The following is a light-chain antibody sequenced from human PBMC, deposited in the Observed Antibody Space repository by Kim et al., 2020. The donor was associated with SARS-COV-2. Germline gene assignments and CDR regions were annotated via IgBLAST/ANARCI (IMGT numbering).Light chain of an antibody. J-gene: IGKJ1*01. CDR1: QSVSSSY. V-gene: IGKV3-20*01. CDR3: QHYGSSQT. CDR2: GAS. Sequence: EIVLTQSPGTLSLSPGERATLSCRASQSVSSSYLAWYQQKPGQAPRLLIYGASSRATGIPDRFSGSGSGTDFTLTISRLESEDFAVYYCQHYGSSQTFGQGTKVDIK.